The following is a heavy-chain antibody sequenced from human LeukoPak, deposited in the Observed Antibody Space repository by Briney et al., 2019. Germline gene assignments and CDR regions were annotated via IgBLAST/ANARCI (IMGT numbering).Heavy chain of an antibody. J-gene: IGHJ4*02. CDR2: IDHSGSA. CDR1: GGSFSGYY. Sequence: SETLSLTCAVSGGSFSGYYWTWIRQPPGKGLEWIGEIDHSGSANYNPSLMSRVTTSLDTSKNHFSLNLSSVTAADTAVYYCARGQGTVTTHWGQGTLVTVSS. D-gene: IGHD4-17*01. CDR3: ARGQGTVTTH. V-gene: IGHV4-34*01.